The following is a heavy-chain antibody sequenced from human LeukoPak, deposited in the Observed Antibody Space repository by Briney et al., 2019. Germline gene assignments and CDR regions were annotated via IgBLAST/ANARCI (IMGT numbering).Heavy chain of an antibody. J-gene: IGHJ4*02. D-gene: IGHD5-24*01. CDR3: AGSRDGYSDY. CDR2: INNSGST. V-gene: IGHV4-34*01. CDR1: GGSFSGNY. Sequence: SETLSLTCVAYGGSFSGNYWSWIRQPPGKGLEWVGEINNSGSTNYNPSLKSRVTMSVDTSKTQFSLKLTSVTAADTAVYYCAGSRDGYSDYWGQETLVTVSS.